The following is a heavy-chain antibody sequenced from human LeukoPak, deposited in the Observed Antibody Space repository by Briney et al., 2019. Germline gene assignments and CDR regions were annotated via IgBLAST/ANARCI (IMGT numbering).Heavy chain of an antibody. V-gene: IGHV3-48*02. CDR1: GFTFSSYN. CDR3: AKDLGDYDGNSDLNY. D-gene: IGHD4-23*01. CDR2: ISSTTRSI. Sequence: GGSLRLSCAASGFTFSSYNMNWVRQAPGKGLQWVSYISSTTRSIYYADSVKGRFTISRDNAKNSLYLQMNSLRDEDTAVYYCAKDLGDYDGNSDLNYWGQGTLVTVSS. J-gene: IGHJ4*02.